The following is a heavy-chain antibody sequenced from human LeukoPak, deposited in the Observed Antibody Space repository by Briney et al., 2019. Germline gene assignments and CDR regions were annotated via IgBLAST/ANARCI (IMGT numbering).Heavy chain of an antibody. CDR1: GFTFSSYE. J-gene: IGHJ4*02. CDR2: ISSSGSTI. D-gene: IGHD3-10*01. Sequence: PGGSLRLSCAASGFTFSSYEMNWVRQAPGKGLEWVSYISSSGSTIYYADSVKGRFTISRDNAKNSLYLQMNSLRAEDTAVYCCARLAPMGFDYWGQGTLVTVSS. CDR3: ARLAPMGFDY. V-gene: IGHV3-48*03.